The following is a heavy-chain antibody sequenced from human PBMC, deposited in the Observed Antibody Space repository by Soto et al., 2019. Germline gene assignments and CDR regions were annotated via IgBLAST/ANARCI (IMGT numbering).Heavy chain of an antibody. J-gene: IGHJ6*02. D-gene: IGHD2-2*01. CDR3: AVVPAASYYYGMDV. CDR1: GFTVSSNY. Sequence: GGSLRLSCAASGFTVSSNYMSWVRQAPGKGLEWVSVIYSGGSTYYADSVKGRFTISRDNSKNTLYLQMNSLRAEDTAVYYCAVVPAASYYYGMDVWGQGTTVTVSS. V-gene: IGHV3-53*01. CDR2: IYSGGST.